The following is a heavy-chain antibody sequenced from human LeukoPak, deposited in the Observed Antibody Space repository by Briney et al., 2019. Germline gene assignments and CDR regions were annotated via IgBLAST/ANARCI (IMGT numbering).Heavy chain of an antibody. J-gene: IGHJ6*02. CDR1: GYTFTSYD. V-gene: IGHV1-8*01. CDR3: ARGGISSYYYYYGMDV. D-gene: IGHD6-6*01. CDR2: MNPNSGNT. Sequence: ASVKVSCKASGYTFTSYDINWVRQATGQGLEWMGWMNPNSGNTGYAQKFQGRVTMTRNTSISTAYMELSSLRSEDTAVYYCARGGISSYYYYYGMDVWGQGTTVTVSS.